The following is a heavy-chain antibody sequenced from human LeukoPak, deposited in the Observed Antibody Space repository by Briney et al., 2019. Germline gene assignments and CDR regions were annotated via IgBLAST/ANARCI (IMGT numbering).Heavy chain of an antibody. V-gene: IGHV3-23*01. CDR2: ISGSGDDP. CDR1: GFTFSNYA. J-gene: IGHJ5*02. CDR3: AKQFVDI. Sequence: GGSLRLSCAASGFTFSNYAMNWVRQAPGKGLEWVSSISGSGDDPSYADSVKGRFTISRDNSRNTLYLQMNSLRAEDTAVYYCAKQFVDIWGQGALVTVSS. D-gene: IGHD5-24*01.